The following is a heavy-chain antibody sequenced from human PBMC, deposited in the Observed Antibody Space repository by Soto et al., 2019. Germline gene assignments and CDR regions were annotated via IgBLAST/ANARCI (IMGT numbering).Heavy chain of an antibody. Sequence: EVQLLESGGGLVQPGGSLRLSCAASGFTFSSYAMSWVRQAPGKGLEWVSAISGSGGSTYYADSVKGRFTISRDNSKNTLYLQMNSLRAEDTAVYYCAKGGALGYCSGGSCYSYYFDYWGQGTLVTVFS. D-gene: IGHD2-15*01. V-gene: IGHV3-23*01. CDR3: AKGGALGYCSGGSCYSYYFDY. J-gene: IGHJ4*02. CDR2: ISGSGGST. CDR1: GFTFSSYA.